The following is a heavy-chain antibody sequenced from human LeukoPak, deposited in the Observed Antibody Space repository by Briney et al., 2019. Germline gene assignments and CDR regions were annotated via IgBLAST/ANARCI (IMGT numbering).Heavy chain of an antibody. CDR1: GGSISSYC. CDR3: ARDQSFHPYYFDY. CDR2: IYTSGST. V-gene: IGHV4-4*07. Sequence: PSETLSLTCTVSGGSISSYCWSWIRQPAGKGLEWIGRIYTSGSTNYNPSLKSRVTMSVDTSKNHFSLKLSSVTAADTAVYYCARDQSFHPYYFDYWGQGTLVTVSS. J-gene: IGHJ4*02.